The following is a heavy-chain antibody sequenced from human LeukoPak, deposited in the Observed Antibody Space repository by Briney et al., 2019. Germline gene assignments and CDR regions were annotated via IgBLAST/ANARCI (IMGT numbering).Heavy chain of an antibody. J-gene: IGHJ4*02. CDR1: GFTFTRHS. CDR2: ISSSSTYT. Sequence: GGSLRLSCAASGFTFTRHSMNWVRQAPGKGLEWVSFISSSSTYTYYADSVKGRFTISRDNAKNSLYLQMNTLRAEDTAVYYCARVYGSGIYYKTYWGQGTLVTVSS. V-gene: IGHV3-21*01. CDR3: ARVYGSGIYYKTY. D-gene: IGHD3-10*01.